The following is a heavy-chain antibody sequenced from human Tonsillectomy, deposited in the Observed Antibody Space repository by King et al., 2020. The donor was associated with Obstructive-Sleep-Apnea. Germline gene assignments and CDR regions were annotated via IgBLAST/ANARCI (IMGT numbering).Heavy chain of an antibody. D-gene: IGHD4-17*01. J-gene: IGHJ6*02. CDR3: AKRGEEYGDYWAHTGVYYYGMDV. Sequence: VQLVESGGGVVQPGRSLRLSCAASGFTFSNYGMHWVRQAPGTGLEWVGFIRYDGSKKYYADSVKGRFTISRDSSKNTLYLQMNSLRAEDTAVYYGAKRGEEYGDYWAHTGVYYYGMDVWGQGTTVTVSS. CDR1: GFTFSNYG. V-gene: IGHV3-30*02. CDR2: IRYDGSKK.